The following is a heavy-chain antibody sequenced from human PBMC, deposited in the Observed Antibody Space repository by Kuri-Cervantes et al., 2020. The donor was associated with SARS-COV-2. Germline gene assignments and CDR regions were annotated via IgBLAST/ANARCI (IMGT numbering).Heavy chain of an antibody. V-gene: IGHV4-34*01. CDR2: INHSGST. Sequence: SQTLSLTCAVYGGSFSGYYWSWIRQPPGKGLEWIGEINHSGSTNYNPSLKSRVTISVDTSKNQFSLKLSSVTAADTAVYYCARDSPLERYCSSTSCYRSYYGMDVWGQGTTVTVSS. J-gene: IGHJ6*02. CDR3: ARDSPLERYCSSTSCYRSYYGMDV. CDR1: GGSFSGYY. D-gene: IGHD2-2*02.